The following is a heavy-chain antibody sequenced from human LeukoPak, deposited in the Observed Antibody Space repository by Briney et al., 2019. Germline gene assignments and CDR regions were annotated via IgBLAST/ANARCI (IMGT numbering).Heavy chain of an antibody. CDR1: GYTFTSYG. J-gene: IGHJ4*02. CDR2: ISAYNGNT. CDR3: ARDSPIAVAGTGGTTVFDY. D-gene: IGHD6-19*01. Sequence: GASVKVSCKASGYTFTSYGISWVRQAPGQGLEWMGWISAYNGNTNYAQKLQGRVTMTSDTSTSTAYMELRSLRSDDTAVYYCARDSPIAVAGTGGTTVFDYWGQGTLVTVSS. V-gene: IGHV1-18*04.